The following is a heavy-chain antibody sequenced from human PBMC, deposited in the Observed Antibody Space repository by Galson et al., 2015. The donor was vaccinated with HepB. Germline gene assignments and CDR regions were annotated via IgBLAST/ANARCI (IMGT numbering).Heavy chain of an antibody. J-gene: IGHJ6*03. CDR2: ISSSSSAI. CDR1: GFTFSSYS. Sequence: SLRLSCAASGFTFSSYSMTWVRQAPGKGLEWVSYISSSSSAIYYADSVKGRFTISRDNAKNSLYLQMNSLRGDDTAVYYCARDPPGTNTDVWGKGTTVTVSS. V-gene: IGHV3-48*01. CDR3: ARDPPGTNTDV.